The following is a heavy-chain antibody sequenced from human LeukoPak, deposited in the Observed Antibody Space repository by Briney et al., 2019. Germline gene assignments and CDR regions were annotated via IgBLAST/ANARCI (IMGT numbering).Heavy chain of an antibody. V-gene: IGHV4-61*01. CDR3: ARSITSSWYGDFQH. D-gene: IGHD6-13*01. J-gene: IGHJ1*01. Sequence: PSETLSLTCTVSGGSVSSGSYYWSWIRQPPGKGLEWIGCIYYSGSTNHNPSLKSRVTISLDTSKNQFSLKLSSVTAADTAVYYCARSITSSWYGDFQHWGQGTLVTVSS. CDR1: GGSVSSGSYY. CDR2: IYYSGST.